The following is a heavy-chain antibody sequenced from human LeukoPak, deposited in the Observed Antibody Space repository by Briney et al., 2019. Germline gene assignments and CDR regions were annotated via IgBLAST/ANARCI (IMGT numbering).Heavy chain of an antibody. CDR3: ARAQADDYDFWSGFRFDP. V-gene: IGHV1-46*01. CDR2: INPSGGST. J-gene: IGHJ5*02. CDR1: GYTFTSYY. D-gene: IGHD3-3*01. Sequence: GASVKVSCKASGYTFTSYYMHWVRQAPGQGLEWMGIINPSGGSTSYTQKFQGRVTMTRDMSTSTVYMELSSLRSEDTAVYYCARAQADDYDFWSGFRFDPWGQGTLVTVSS.